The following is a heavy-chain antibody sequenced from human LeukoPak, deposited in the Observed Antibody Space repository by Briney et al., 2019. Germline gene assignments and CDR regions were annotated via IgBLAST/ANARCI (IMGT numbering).Heavy chain of an antibody. J-gene: IGHJ4*02. CDR3: ARTKSGSYREKFDY. D-gene: IGHD1-26*01. CDR2: ISSSGSTI. V-gene: IGHV3-48*03. Sequence: GGSLRLSCAASGFTFSSYEMNWVRQAPGKGLEWVSYISSSGSTIYYADSVKGRFTISRDNAKNSLYLQMNSLRAEDTAVYYCARTKSGSYREKFDYWGQGTLVTVSS. CDR1: GFTFSSYE.